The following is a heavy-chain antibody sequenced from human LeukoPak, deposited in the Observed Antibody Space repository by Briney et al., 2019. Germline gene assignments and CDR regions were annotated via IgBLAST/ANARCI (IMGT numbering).Heavy chain of an antibody. J-gene: IGHJ4*02. D-gene: IGHD3-10*01. Sequence: GSLRLSCAASGFTFSTYSMNWIRQPPGKGLEWIGEINHSGSTNYNPSLKSRVTISVDTSKNQFSLKLSSVTAADTAVYYCARGPYYYGSGSYFNFRPFDYWGQGTLVTVSS. CDR2: INHSGST. V-gene: IGHV4-34*01. CDR1: GFTFSTYS. CDR3: ARGPYYYGSGSYFNFRPFDY.